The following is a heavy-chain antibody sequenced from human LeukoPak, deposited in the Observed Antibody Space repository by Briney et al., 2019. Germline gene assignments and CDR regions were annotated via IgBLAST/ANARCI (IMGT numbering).Heavy chain of an antibody. V-gene: IGHV1-46*01. CDR1: GYTFTTYY. CDR3: ARRSPAYCGGDCYFDY. J-gene: IGHJ4*02. Sequence: ASVKVSCKAPGYTFTTYYIFWVRQAPGQGLEWMGMINPSAGNTGYAQRFQGRVTMTRDTSTSTVYMELSSLTSEDTAVYYCARRSPAYCGGDCYFDYWGQGTLVTVSS. CDR2: INPSAGNT. D-gene: IGHD2-21*02.